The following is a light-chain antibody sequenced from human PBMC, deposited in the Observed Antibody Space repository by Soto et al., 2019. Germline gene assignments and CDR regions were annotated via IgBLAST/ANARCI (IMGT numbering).Light chain of an antibody. J-gene: IGLJ2*01. Sequence: QPVLTQPPSASGTPGQRVTISCSGSSSNIGSNYVSWYQQLPGTAPKLLIYRNDQRPSGVPDRFSGSKSGTSASLAISGLRYEDEADYYCTAWDDSLTGVLFGGVTKLTVL. V-gene: IGLV1-47*01. CDR3: TAWDDSLTGVL. CDR1: SSNIGSNY. CDR2: RND.